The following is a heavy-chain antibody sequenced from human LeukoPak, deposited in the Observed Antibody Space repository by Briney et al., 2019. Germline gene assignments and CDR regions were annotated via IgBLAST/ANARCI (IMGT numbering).Heavy chain of an antibody. CDR1: GYTFTGYY. CDR3: ARRPRSSSSVSTFDY. CDR2: INPNSGGT. D-gene: IGHD6-6*01. V-gene: IGHV1-2*02. J-gene: IGHJ4*02. Sequence: GASVKVSCKASGYTFTGYYMHWVRQAPGQGLEWMGWINPNSGGTNYAQKFQGRVTMTRDTSISTAYMELSRLRSDDTAVYYCARRPRSSSSVSTFDYWGQGTLVTVSS.